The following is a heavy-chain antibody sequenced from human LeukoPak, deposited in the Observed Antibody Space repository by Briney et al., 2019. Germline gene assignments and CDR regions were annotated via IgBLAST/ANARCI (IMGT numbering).Heavy chain of an antibody. J-gene: IGHJ5*02. CDR1: GFTFTNYA. CDR2: ISTTGRTT. Sequence: GGSLRLSCAASGFTFTNYAISWVRQAPGKGLEWVSSISTTGRTTYYADSVKGRFTISRDNAKNSLYLQMNSLRAEDTAVYYCARDEFGIAVAGAWGQGTLVTVSS. D-gene: IGHD6-19*01. CDR3: ARDEFGIAVAGA. V-gene: IGHV3-48*04.